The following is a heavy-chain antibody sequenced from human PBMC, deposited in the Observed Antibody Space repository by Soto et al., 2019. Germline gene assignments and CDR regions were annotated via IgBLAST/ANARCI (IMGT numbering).Heavy chain of an antibody. V-gene: IGHV4-61*01. CDR1: GGSVSSGSYY. CDR2: IYYSGST. D-gene: IGHD3-22*01. J-gene: IGHJ4*02. Sequence: SETLSLTCTVSGGSVSSGSYYWSWIRQPPGKGLEWIGYIYYSGSTNYNPSLKSRVTISVDTSKNQFSLKLSSVTAADTAVYYCAREVDYYHSSLLDYWGQGTLVTVSS. CDR3: AREVDYYHSSLLDY.